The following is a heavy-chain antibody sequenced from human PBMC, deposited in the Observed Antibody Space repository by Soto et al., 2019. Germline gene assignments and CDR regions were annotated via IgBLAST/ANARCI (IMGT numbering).Heavy chain of an antibody. Sequence: QVQLVQSGAEVKKPGASVKVSCKASGYTFTSYAMHWVRQAPGQRLEWMGWINAGNGNTKYSQKFQGRVSLTRDTSASTASMELSSLTSEDTAVYYCARCDWWVWMNPWGHGTLVTVSS. CDR1: GYTFTSYA. J-gene: IGHJ5*02. V-gene: IGHV1-3*01. D-gene: IGHD2-8*02. CDR2: INAGNGNT. CDR3: ARCDWWVWMNP.